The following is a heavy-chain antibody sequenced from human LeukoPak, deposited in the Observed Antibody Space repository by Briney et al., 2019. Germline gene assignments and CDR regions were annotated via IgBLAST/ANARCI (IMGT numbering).Heavy chain of an antibody. D-gene: IGHD3-10*01. V-gene: IGHV3-30-3*01. J-gene: IGHJ4*02. CDR3: VKERPEDYYGSGSYFDF. Sequence: GRSLRLSCATSGFTFRSFAMQWVRQAPGKGLEWVAVISYDAGSNQYYSDSVKGRFTISKDNSKHTMYLQMNSLRVEDTAVYYCVKERPEDYYGSGSYFDFWGQGTRVTVSS. CDR2: ISYDAGSNQ. CDR1: GFTFRSFA.